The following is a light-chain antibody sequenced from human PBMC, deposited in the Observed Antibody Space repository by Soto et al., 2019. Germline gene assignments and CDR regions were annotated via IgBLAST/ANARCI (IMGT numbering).Light chain of an antibody. V-gene: IGLV1-40*01. CDR1: SSNIGAGYD. J-gene: IGLJ3*02. Sequence: QSVLTQPPSVSGAPGQRVTISCTGSSSNIGAGYDVHWYQQLPGAAPKLLIFGNTNRPSGVPDRFSGSRSGTSASLAISGLHAEDEADYYCQSYDSTLSRRLFGGGPKLTV. CDR3: QSYDSTLSRRL. CDR2: GNT.